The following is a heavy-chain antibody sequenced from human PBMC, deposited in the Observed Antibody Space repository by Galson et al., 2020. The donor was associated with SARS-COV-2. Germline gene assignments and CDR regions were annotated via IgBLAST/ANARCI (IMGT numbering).Heavy chain of an antibody. CDR3: ARHMTGGTYPLEG. D-gene: IGHD1-26*01. V-gene: IGHV4-59*01. J-gene: IGHJ4*02. CDR2: THYSGST. Sequence: SQTLSLTCTVSGGSISNYYWSWFRQTPERGLEWIVYTHYSGSTNYNHSLKSRVTTSVDTSKNLFTLKLRSVTAADTAVYYCARHMTGGTYPLEGWGQGTLFTVSS. CDR1: GGSISNYY.